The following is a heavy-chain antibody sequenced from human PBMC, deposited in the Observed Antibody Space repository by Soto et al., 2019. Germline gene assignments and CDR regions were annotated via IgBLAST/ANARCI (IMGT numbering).Heavy chain of an antibody. CDR2: ISSSSSYI. CDR3: ARDTEVVVITNDAFDI. J-gene: IGHJ3*02. CDR1: GFTFSSYS. V-gene: IGHV3-21*01. D-gene: IGHD3-22*01. Sequence: EVQLVESGGGLVKPGGSLRLSCAASGFTFSSYSMNWVRQAPGKGLEWVSSISSSSSYIYYAHSVKGRFTISRDNAKNSLYLQMNSLRAEDTAVYYCARDTEVVVITNDAFDIWGQGTMVTVSS.